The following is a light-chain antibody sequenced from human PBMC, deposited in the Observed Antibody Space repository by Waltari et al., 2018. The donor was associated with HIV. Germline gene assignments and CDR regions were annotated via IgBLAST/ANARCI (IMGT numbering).Light chain of an antibody. J-gene: IGLJ3*02. CDR1: SNNAGYQG. CDR2: RNN. V-gene: IGLV10-54*04. CDR3: CAWDSSLNGWV. Sequence: QAGLTQPPSMSTGLGQTATPTRTGDSNNAGYQGVAWGQPRRGHPPKLLSHRNNNRPSGISDRFSAFRSGDTGFLTISRLQSEDEADYFCCAWDSSLNGWVFGGGTQLTLL.